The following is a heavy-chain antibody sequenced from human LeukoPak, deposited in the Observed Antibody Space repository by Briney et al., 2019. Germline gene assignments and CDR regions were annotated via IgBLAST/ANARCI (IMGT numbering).Heavy chain of an antibody. CDR1: GFTFSSYA. Sequence: PGGSLRLSCAASGFTFSSYATSWVRQAPGKGLEWVSAISGSGGSTYYADSVKGRFTISRDNSKNTLYLQMNSLRAEDTAVYYCAKGTYYGGNSISGVDYWGQGTLVTVSS. D-gene: IGHD4-23*01. CDR2: ISGSGGST. V-gene: IGHV3-23*01. J-gene: IGHJ4*02. CDR3: AKGTYYGGNSISGVDY.